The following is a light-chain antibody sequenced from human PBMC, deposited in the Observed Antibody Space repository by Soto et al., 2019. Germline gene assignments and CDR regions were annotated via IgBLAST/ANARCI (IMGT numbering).Light chain of an antibody. Sequence: QSVLTQSPSASASLGASVKLTCTLSSGHSSYAIAWHQQQPEKGPRYLMKLSSDGSHSKGDGIPDRFSGSSSGADRYLTISRLQSEDEADYYCQSWDTGARVVFGGGTKLTVL. CDR1: SGHSSYA. V-gene: IGLV4-69*01. J-gene: IGLJ2*01. CDR3: QSWDTGARVV. CDR2: LSSDGSH.